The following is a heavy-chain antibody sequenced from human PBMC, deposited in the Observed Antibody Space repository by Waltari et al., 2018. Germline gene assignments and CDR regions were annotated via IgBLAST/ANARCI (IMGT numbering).Heavy chain of an antibody. CDR3: ARQGSGDGYNWAGDYYMDV. CDR2: IYYSGST. CDR1: GGSISSSSYY. J-gene: IGHJ6*03. Sequence: QLQLQESGPGLVKPSETLSLTCTVSGGSISSSSYYWGWIRQPPGKGLEWIGSIYYSGSTYSNPSLKSRVTISVDTSKNQFSLKLSSVTAADTAVYYCARQGSGDGYNWAGDYYMDVWGKGTTVTVSS. V-gene: IGHV4-39*01. D-gene: IGHD2-21*01.